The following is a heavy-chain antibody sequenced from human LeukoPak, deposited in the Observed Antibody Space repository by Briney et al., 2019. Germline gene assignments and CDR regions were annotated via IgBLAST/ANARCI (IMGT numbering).Heavy chain of an antibody. Sequence: SETLSLTCSVSGGSISRSYYYWGWIRQPPGKGLEWIGTIYYSGNTFYNPSLKSRVTISVDTSKNQFSLKLSSVTAADTAVYYCARGGSSWYRDYYMDVWGKGTTVTVSS. D-gene: IGHD6-13*01. CDR3: ARGGSSWYRDYYMDV. V-gene: IGHV4-39*01. CDR1: GGSISRSYYY. CDR2: IYYSGNT. J-gene: IGHJ6*03.